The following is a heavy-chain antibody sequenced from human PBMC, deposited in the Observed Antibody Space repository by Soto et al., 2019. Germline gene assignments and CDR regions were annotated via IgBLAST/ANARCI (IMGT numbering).Heavy chain of an antibody. D-gene: IGHD2-2*01. V-gene: IGHV3-30*18. J-gene: IGHJ5*02. CDR2: ISYDGSNK. Sequence: GGSLRLSCAASGFTFGSYGMHWVRQAPGKGLEWVAVISYDGSNKYYADSVKGRFTISRDNSKNTLYLQMNSLRAEDTAVYYCAKEVMGYCSSTSCSYNWFDPWGQGTLVTVSS. CDR3: AKEVMGYCSSTSCSYNWFDP. CDR1: GFTFGSYG.